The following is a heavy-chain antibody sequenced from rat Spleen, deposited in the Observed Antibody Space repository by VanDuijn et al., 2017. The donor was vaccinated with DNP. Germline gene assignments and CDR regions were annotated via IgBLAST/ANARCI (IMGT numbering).Heavy chain of an antibody. CDR3: ARWKIGPHYFDY. Sequence: EVQLQESGPGLVKPSQSLSLTCSVTGHSITSNYWGWIRKFPGNKMEWIGHISYSGRTTYNQSLKSRISITRDTSKNQFFLQLNSVSTEDTATYYCARWKIGPHYFDYWGQGGMVTVSS. CDR2: ISYSGRT. CDR1: GHSITSNY. D-gene: IGHD1-5*01. V-gene: IGHV3-1*01. J-gene: IGHJ2*01.